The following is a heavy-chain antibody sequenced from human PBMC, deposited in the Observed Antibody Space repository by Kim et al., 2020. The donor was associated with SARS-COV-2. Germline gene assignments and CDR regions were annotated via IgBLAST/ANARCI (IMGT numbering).Heavy chain of an antibody. CDR2: IFGSGAT. J-gene: IGHJ6*02. Sequence: GGSLRLSCAASGFSVSTNDMSWVRQAPGKGLEWVATIFGSGATSFADSAKGRFTISRDNSKNTLYLQMNSLRAEDTAAYHCVRKLLWFGDNGMDVWGQGTTVTVSS. CDR3: VRKLLWFGDNGMDV. D-gene: IGHD3-10*01. V-gene: IGHV3-53*01. CDR1: GFSVSTND.